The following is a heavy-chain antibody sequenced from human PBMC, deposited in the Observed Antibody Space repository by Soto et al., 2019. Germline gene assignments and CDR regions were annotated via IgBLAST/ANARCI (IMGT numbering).Heavy chain of an antibody. CDR3: ARGPVEMATIIRGYYFDY. J-gene: IGHJ4*02. D-gene: IGHD5-12*01. V-gene: IGHV4-34*01. Sequence: SETLSLTCAVYGGSFSGYYGSWIRQPPGKGLEWIGEINHSGSTNYNPSLKSRVTISVDTSKNQFSLKLSSVTAADTAVYYCARGPVEMATIIRGYYFDYWGQGTLVTVSS. CDR1: GGSFSGYY. CDR2: INHSGST.